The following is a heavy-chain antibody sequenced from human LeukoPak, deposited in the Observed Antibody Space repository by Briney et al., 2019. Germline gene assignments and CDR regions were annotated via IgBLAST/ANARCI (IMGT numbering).Heavy chain of an antibody. CDR1: GYTFSGYY. CDR3: ARGYPLSTTAAGTYFQH. D-gene: IGHD6-13*01. Sequence: ASVKVSCKASGYTFSGYYMHWVRQAPGQGLEWMGWINPNSGGTNYAQKFQGRVTMTRDTSISTAYMELSGLRSDDTAVYYCARGYPLSTTAAGTYFQHWGQGTLVTVSS. V-gene: IGHV1-2*02. J-gene: IGHJ1*01. CDR2: INPNSGGT.